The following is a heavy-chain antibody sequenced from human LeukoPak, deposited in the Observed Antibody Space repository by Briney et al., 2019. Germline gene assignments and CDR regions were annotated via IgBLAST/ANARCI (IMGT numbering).Heavy chain of an antibody. D-gene: IGHD5-12*01. CDR1: GFPFSDYY. CDR3: TRDALRGSGLFSGDAFDI. J-gene: IGHJ3*02. V-gene: IGHV3-49*04. CDR2: VRSKTYGGTT. Sequence: GSLELSCAASGFPFSDYYMSWVRQAPGKGLEWLGFVRSKTYGGTTEYAASVKGRFTISRDDSKSIAYLQINSLITEDTAMYYCTRDALRGSGLFSGDAFDIWGQGTVVTVSS.